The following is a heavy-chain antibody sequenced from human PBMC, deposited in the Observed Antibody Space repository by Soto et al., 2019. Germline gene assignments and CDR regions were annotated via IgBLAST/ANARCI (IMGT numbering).Heavy chain of an antibody. CDR1: GFTFSSYW. CDR2: IKQDGSEK. CDR3: ARGLMDIVVVPAAIGWFDP. Sequence: GGSLRLSCAASGFTFSSYWMSWVRQAPGKGLEWVANIKQDGSEKYYVDSVKGRFTISRDNAKNSLYLQMNSLRAEDTAVYYCARGLMDIVVVPAAIGWFDPWGQGTLVTVSS. V-gene: IGHV3-7*05. J-gene: IGHJ5*02. D-gene: IGHD2-2*03.